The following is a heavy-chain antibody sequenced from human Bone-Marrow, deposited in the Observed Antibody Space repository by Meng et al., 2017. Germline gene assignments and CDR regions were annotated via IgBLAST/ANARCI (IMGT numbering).Heavy chain of an antibody. Sequence: GGSLRLSCAASGFTFSSYWMHWVRQAPGKGLVWVSRINSDGSSTSYADSVKGRFTISRDNAKITLYLQMNSLRAEDAAVYYCARGWVTFYCSGCYYDHWGQGTLVTVSS. CDR1: GFTFSSYW. J-gene: IGHJ4*02. CDR2: INSDGSST. CDR3: ARGWVTFYCSGCYYDH. D-gene: IGHD3-10*01. V-gene: IGHV3-74*01.